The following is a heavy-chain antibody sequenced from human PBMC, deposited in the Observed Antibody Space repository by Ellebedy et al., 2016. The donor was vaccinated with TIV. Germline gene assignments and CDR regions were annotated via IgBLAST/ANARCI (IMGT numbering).Heavy chain of an antibody. J-gene: IGHJ6*02. D-gene: IGHD6-19*01. CDR2: ISSSSSTI. V-gene: IGHV3-48*01. CDR3: ARGSSSGWRYYNRMDV. Sequence: GESLKIPCAASGFTFSSYSMNWVRQAPGKGLEWVSYISSSSSTIYYADSVKGRFTISRDNAKNSLYLQMNSLRAEDTAVYYCARGSSSGWRYYNRMDVWGQGTTVTVSS. CDR1: GFTFSSYS.